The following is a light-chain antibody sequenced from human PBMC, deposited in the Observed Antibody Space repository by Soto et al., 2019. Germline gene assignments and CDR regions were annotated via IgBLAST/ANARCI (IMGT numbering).Light chain of an antibody. Sequence: VFTQSPGTLSLSPGQRATLSCRASQSLSGNYLAWYQQKPGQAPRVLIYRASIRATGISDRFSGSGSGTDFTLTISRLEPEDFAVYYCQHYGASPWTFGQGTKVDIK. V-gene: IGKV3-20*01. J-gene: IGKJ1*01. CDR3: QHYGASPWT. CDR1: QSLSGNY. CDR2: RAS.